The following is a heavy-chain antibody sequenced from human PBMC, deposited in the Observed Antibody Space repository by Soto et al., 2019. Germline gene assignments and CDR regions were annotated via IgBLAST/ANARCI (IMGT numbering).Heavy chain of an antibody. CDR2: ISGRSDI. J-gene: IGHJ6*02. V-gene: IGHV3-21*01. CDR1: GFTFSTYS. Sequence: NPGGSLRLSCVGSGFTFSTYSINWVRQAPGKGLEWVSSISGRSDIYYADSVKGRFTISRDNAKNSVSLQMNSLRAEDTAVYYCAREYTAWPLAYGLDVWGQGTTVTVSS. D-gene: IGHD2-2*02. CDR3: AREYTAWPLAYGLDV.